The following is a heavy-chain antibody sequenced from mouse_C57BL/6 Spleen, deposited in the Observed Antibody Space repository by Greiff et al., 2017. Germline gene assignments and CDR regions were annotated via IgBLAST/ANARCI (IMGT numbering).Heavy chain of an antibody. CDR2: IDPSDSYT. CDR1: GYTFTSYW. D-gene: IGHD3-3*01. J-gene: IGHJ2*01. CDR3: ARRGPHFDY. Sequence: QVQLQQPGAELVMPGASVKLSCKASGYTFTSYWMHWVKQRPGQGLEWIGEIDPSDSYTNYNQKFKGKSTLTVDKSSSTAYMQLSSLTSEDSAVYYCARRGPHFDYWGQGTTLTVSS. V-gene: IGHV1-69*01.